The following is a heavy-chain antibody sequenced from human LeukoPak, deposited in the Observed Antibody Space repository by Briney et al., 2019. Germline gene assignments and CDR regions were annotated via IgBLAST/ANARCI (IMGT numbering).Heavy chain of an antibody. CDR2: ISSSSSNI. J-gene: IGHJ4*02. V-gene: IGHV3-48*02. D-gene: IGHD3-3*01. CDR1: GFTFSSYS. Sequence: GGSLRLSCAASGFTFSSYSMNSVPQAPGKGLEWVSYISSSSSNIYYADSVKGRFTISRDNAKNSLYLQMNSLRDEDTAVYYCARDRGYDFWSGYYGFDYWGQGTLVTVSS. CDR3: ARDRGYDFWSGYYGFDY.